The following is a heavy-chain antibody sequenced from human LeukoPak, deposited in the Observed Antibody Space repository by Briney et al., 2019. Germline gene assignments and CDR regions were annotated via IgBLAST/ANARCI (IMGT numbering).Heavy chain of an antibody. CDR2: IKQDGSEK. D-gene: IGHD6-13*01. Sequence: GGSLRLSCAASGFTFSSYWMSWVRQAPGKGLEWVANIKQDGSEKYYVDSVKGRFTISRDNAKNSLYLQMNSLRAEDTAVYYCARDQDSSSWDDAFDIWGQGTMVTVSS. V-gene: IGHV3-7*01. CDR3: ARDQDSSSWDDAFDI. CDR1: GFTFSSYW. J-gene: IGHJ3*02.